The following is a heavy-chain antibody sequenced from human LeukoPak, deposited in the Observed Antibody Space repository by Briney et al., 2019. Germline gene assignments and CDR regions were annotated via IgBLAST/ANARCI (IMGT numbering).Heavy chain of an antibody. CDR1: GDSIKNLAYF. Sequence: TLSLTCTVSGDSIKNLAYFWSWIRQPAVKGPEWIGRIYTSGSTNYSPSLESRVTISIDTSKNQVSLDLNSVTAADTAVYYCARGFENISFDYWGQGALVTVSS. CDR3: ARGFENISFDY. V-gene: IGHV4-61*02. CDR2: IYTSGST. J-gene: IGHJ4*02. D-gene: IGHD2/OR15-2a*01.